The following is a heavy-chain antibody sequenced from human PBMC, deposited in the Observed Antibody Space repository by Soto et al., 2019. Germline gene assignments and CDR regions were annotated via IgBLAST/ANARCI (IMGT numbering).Heavy chain of an antibody. CDR1: GFTFSSYA. CDR2: ISGSGGST. J-gene: IGHJ4*02. D-gene: IGHD3-22*01. Sequence: GGSLRLSCAASGFTFSSYAMSWVRQAPGKGLEWVSAISGSGGSTYYADSVKGRFTISRDNSKNTLYLQMNSLRAEDTAVYYCAKDYVYYDSSGYYMGYWGQGTLVTVSS. V-gene: IGHV3-23*01. CDR3: AKDYVYYDSSGYYMGY.